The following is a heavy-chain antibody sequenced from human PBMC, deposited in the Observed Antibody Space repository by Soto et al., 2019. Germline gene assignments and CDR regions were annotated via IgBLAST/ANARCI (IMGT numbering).Heavy chain of an antibody. CDR2: IYWNDDK. Sequence: QITLKESGPTLVKTTQTLTLTCTFSVFSLSTSGVGVGWIRQPPGKAREWLALIYWNDDKRYSSSLKSRLNITKDTSKNQVVLTMTNMDPVDTATYSCAHRLWYISSSVLFDYWGQGTLVTVSS. V-gene: IGHV2-5*01. CDR3: AHRLWYISSSVLFDY. D-gene: IGHD6-13*01. J-gene: IGHJ4*02. CDR1: VFSLSTSGVG.